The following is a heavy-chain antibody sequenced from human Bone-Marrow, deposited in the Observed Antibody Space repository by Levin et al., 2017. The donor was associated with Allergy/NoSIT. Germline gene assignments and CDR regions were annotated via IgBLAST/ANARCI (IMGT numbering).Heavy chain of an antibody. V-gene: IGHV3-11*01. Sequence: GESLKISCAASGFTFSDYYMSWIRQAPGKGLEWVSYISSSGSTIYYADSVKGRFTISRDNAKNSLYLQMNSLRAEDTAVYYCARAMTTLKPLGSDYWGQGTLVTVSS. CDR3: ARAMTTLKPLGSDY. CDR2: ISSSGSTI. D-gene: IGHD4-11*01. CDR1: GFTFSDYY. J-gene: IGHJ4*02.